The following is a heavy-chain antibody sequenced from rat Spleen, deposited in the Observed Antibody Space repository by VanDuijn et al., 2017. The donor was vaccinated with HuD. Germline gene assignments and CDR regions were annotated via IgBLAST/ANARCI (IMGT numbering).Heavy chain of an antibody. J-gene: IGHJ2*01. CDR3: ESYSPGWMVIAD. CDR2: ISTGGGST. V-gene: IGHV5-25*01. CDR1: GFTFSNYY. Sequence: EVQLVESGGGLVQPGRSMKLSCAASGFTFSNYYMAWVRQAPTKGLEWVAYISTGGGSTYYRDSVKGRFTISRDNAKTTLYLQMDSLRSEDTATYTVESYSPGWMVIADGGKGVMVTASS. D-gene: IGHD1-12*03.